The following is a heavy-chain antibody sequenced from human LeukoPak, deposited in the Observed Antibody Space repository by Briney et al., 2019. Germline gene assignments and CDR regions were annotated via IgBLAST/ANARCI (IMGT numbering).Heavy chain of an antibody. V-gene: IGHV1-46*01. CDR1: GYTFTSYY. CDR3: ARDAYGSDY. Sequence: ASVKVSCKTSGYTFTSYYMHWVRQAPGHGLEWMGRVIPSGGATTYAQKFQGRVAMTSDTSTTTVYMELSSLRSEDTAMYYCARDAYGSDYWGQGTLVTVSS. CDR2: VIPSGGAT. J-gene: IGHJ4*02. D-gene: IGHD3-10*01.